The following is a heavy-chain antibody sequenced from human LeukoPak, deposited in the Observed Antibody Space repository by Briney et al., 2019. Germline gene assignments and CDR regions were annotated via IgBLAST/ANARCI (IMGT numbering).Heavy chain of an antibody. D-gene: IGHD4-17*01. Sequence: GASVKVSCKASGYTFTGYYMHWVRQAPGQGLEWMGWINPNSGGTNYAQKFQGRVTMTRDTSISTAYMELSRLRSDDTAVYYCAREHNDYGDSIDYWGQGTLVTVSS. V-gene: IGHV1-2*02. CDR2: INPNSGGT. J-gene: IGHJ4*02. CDR1: GYTFTGYY. CDR3: AREHNDYGDSIDY.